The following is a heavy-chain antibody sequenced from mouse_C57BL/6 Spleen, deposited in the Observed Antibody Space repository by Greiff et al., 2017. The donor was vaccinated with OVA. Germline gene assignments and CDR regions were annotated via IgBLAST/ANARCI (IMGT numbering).Heavy chain of an antibody. V-gene: IGHV5-9-1*02. CDR1: GFTFSSYA. Sequence: DVMLVESGEGLVKPGGSLKLSCAASGFTFSSYAMSWVRQTPEKRLEWVAYISSGGDYIYYADTVKGRFTISRDNARNTLYLQMSSLKSEDTAMYYCTKIYYDYEFAYWGKGTLVTVSA. J-gene: IGHJ3*01. D-gene: IGHD2-4*01. CDR3: TKIYYDYEFAY. CDR2: ISSGGDYI.